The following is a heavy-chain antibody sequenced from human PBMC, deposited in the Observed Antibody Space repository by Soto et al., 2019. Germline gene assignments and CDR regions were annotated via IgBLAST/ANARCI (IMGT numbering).Heavy chain of an antibody. D-gene: IGHD3-10*01. V-gene: IGHV1-24*01. CDR1: GYTLTELS. J-gene: IGHJ4*02. CDR3: ATCPPRSNPESLDY. Sequence: GASVKVSCKVSGYTLTELSMHWVRQAPGKGLEWMGGFDPEDGETIYAQKFQGRVTMTEDTSTDTAYMELSSLRSEDTAVYYCATCPPRSNPESLDYWGQGTLVTVSS. CDR2: FDPEDGET.